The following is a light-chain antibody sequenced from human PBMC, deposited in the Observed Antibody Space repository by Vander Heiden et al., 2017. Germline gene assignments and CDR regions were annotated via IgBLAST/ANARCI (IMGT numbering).Light chain of an antibody. Sequence: SYVLTQAPPVSGAPAQTARITCGGNNIGIKSVHWYQQKPGQAPVLVVYDDSDRPSGIPERFSGSNSGNTATLTISRVEAGDEADYYCQVWDSSSDHPVFGGGTKLTVL. CDR1: NIGIKS. CDR2: DDS. J-gene: IGLJ3*02. CDR3: QVWDSSSDHPV. V-gene: IGLV3-21*02.